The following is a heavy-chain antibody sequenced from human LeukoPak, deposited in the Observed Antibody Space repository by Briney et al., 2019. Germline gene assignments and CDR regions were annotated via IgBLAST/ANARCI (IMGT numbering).Heavy chain of an antibody. CDR3: ARDPSSWYSPEDYYYGMDV. Sequence: PGGSLRLSCAATGFTVSRNYMSWVRQAPGKGLEWISFIYRDDSTSYADSVKGRFTISRDNSKNTLYLQMNSLRAEDTAVYYCARDPSSWYSPEDYYYGMDVWGQGTTVTVSS. CDR2: IYRDDST. CDR1: GFTVSRNY. J-gene: IGHJ6*02. D-gene: IGHD6-13*01. V-gene: IGHV3-66*02.